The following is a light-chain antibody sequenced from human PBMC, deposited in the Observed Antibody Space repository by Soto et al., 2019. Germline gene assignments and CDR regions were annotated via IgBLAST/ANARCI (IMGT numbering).Light chain of an antibody. CDR3: ISYTGSSTSYV. J-gene: IGLJ1*01. CDR2: EVT. V-gene: IGLV2-14*01. CDR1: SSDVGSYSN. Sequence: QSALTQPASVSGSPGQSITISCSGTSSDVGSYSNVAWYQQFPGKTPKLIIYEVTYRPSGVSHRFSASKSGNTASLTISGLQAGDDADYYCISYTGSSTSYVFGTGTKVTVL.